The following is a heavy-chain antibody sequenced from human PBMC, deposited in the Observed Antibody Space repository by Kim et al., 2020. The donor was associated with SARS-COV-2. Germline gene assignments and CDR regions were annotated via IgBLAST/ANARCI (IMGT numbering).Heavy chain of an antibody. J-gene: IGHJ5*02. CDR2: INAGNGNT. D-gene: IGHD2-2*01. CDR3: ARQRGGDCSSTSCSNPGRTPWGGWFDP. CDR1: GYTFTSYA. V-gene: IGHV1-3*01. Sequence: ASVKVSCKASGYTFTSYAMHWVRQAPGQRLEWMGWINAGNGNTKYSQKFQGRVTITRDTSASTAYMELSSLRSEDTAVYYCARQRGGDCSSTSCSNPGRTPWGGWFDPWGQGTLVTVSS.